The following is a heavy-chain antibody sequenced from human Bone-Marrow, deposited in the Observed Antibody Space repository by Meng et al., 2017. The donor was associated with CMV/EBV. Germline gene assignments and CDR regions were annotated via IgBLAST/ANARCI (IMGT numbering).Heavy chain of an antibody. J-gene: IGHJ4*02. Sequence: GESLKISCAASGFTFSSYWMHWVRQAPGKGLVWVSRINSDGSSTSYADSVKGRFTISRDNAKNSLYLQMNSLRAEDTAVYYCAREAIVVVPAAIADPFDYWGQGTLVTVSS. CDR2: INSDGSST. V-gene: IGHV3-74*01. CDR1: GFTFSSYW. CDR3: AREAIVVVPAAIADPFDY. D-gene: IGHD2-2*02.